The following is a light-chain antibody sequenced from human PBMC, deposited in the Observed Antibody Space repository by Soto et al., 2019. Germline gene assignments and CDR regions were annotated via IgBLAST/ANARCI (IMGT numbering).Light chain of an antibody. V-gene: IGLV1-40*01. CDR1: SSNIGSNT. J-gene: IGLJ1*01. Sequence: QSVLTQPPSASGTPGQRVSISCPGSSSNIGSNTVHWYQQRPGTAPKLLIVGNTIRPSGVPDRFSASTSGTSASLAITGLQAEDEGDYYCQSYDSTLSARYVFGTGTKVTVL. CDR3: QSYDSTLSARYV. CDR2: GNT.